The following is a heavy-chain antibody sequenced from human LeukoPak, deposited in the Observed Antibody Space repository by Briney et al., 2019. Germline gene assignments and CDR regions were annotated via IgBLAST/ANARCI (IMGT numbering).Heavy chain of an antibody. CDR1: GFTFSSYG. CDR2: ICYDGSRK. CDR3: ARDDGSASGDY. D-gene: IGHD6-25*01. J-gene: IGHJ4*02. V-gene: IGHV3-33*01. Sequence: PGGSLRLSCAASGFTFSSYGMHWVRQAPGKGLEWVAVICYDGSRKYYADSVKGRFTISRDNSKNTLWLQMNSLRAEDTAVYYCARDDGSASGDYWGQGTLVTVSS.